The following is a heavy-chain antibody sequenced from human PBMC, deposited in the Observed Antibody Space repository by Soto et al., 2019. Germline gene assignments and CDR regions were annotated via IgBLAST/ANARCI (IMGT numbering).Heavy chain of an antibody. Sequence: SETLYLTCTVSGGSISSGSYYWSWIRQLPGKGLEWIGYIYYSGSTYYNPSLKSRVTISVDTSKNQFSLKLNSVTAADTAVYYCATRTDYYYGSGSLGGMDVWGQGTTVT. D-gene: IGHD3-10*01. J-gene: IGHJ6*02. CDR1: GGSISSGSYY. V-gene: IGHV4-31*03. CDR3: ATRTDYYYGSGSLGGMDV. CDR2: IYYSGST.